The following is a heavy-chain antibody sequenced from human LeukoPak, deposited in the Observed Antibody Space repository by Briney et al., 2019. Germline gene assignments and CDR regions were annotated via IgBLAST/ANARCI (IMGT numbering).Heavy chain of an antibody. J-gene: IGHJ6*02. Sequence: GGSLRLSCAASGFTFSSYAMSWVRQAPGKGLEWVSAISGRGINTYYAASVKGRFDISRDNSRDTVYLQMNSLRAEDTAIYYCAKDIRRGSGTHYYYYGMDVWGQGTAVTVSS. V-gene: IGHV3-23*01. CDR3: AKDIRRGSGTHYYYYGMDV. CDR2: ISGRGINT. D-gene: IGHD3-10*01. CDR1: GFTFSSYA.